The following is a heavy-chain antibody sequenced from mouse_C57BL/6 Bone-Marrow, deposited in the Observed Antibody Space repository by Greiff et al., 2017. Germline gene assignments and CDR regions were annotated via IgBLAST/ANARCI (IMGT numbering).Heavy chain of an antibody. CDR3: ARRDYYAMDY. CDR2: ISSGGSYT. J-gene: IGHJ4*01. CDR1: GFTFSSYG. Sequence: DVMLVESGGDLVKPGGSLKLSCAASGFTFSSYGMSWVRQTPDKRLECVATISSGGSYTYYPDSVKGRFTISRDNAKNTLYLQMSRLKSEDTAMYYGARRDYYAMDYWGQGTSVTVSS. V-gene: IGHV5-6*02.